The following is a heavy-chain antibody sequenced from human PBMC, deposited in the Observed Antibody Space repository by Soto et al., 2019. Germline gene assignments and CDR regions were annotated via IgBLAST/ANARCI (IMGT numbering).Heavy chain of an antibody. CDR1: GGYIDSGAFS. CDR2: VTHSGTA. J-gene: IGHJ5*02. CDR3: ARIHWAQSSLDP. Sequence: SETLSRTCAVSGGYIDSGAFSLSWIRQPPGKGLEWIGYVTHSGTAYSIPSLNGRLTLSVDSSQTQFSLKLTSVTAADSAFYYCARIHWAQSSLDPWGQGTLVTVSS. V-gene: IGHV4-30-2*01. D-gene: IGHD6-19*01.